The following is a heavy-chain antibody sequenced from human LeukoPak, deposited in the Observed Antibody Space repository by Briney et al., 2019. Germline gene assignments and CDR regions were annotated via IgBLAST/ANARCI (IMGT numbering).Heavy chain of an antibody. J-gene: IGHJ6*02. D-gene: IGHD6-6*01. CDR3: ARRGSSSSPLYYGMDV. CDR2: IYYSGST. CDR1: GGSISSYY. V-gene: IGHV4-59*08. Sequence: SETLSLTCTVSGGSISSYYWSWIRQPPGKGLEWIGYIYYSGSTNYNPSLKSRVTISVDTSKNQFSLKLSSVTAAGTAVYYCARRGSSSSPLYYGMDVWGQGTTVTVSS.